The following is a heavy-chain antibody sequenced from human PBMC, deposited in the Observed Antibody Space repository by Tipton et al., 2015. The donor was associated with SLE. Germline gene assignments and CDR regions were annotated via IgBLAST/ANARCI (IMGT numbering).Heavy chain of an antibody. V-gene: IGHV1-18*01. CDR1: GYTFSNYG. Sequence: QLVQSGVEVKKPGASVKVSCKGSGYTFSNYGISWVRQAPGQGLEWMGWITTYNGNTKYAQKFQGRVTMTRHTSISTAYMELSSLRSEDTAVYYCARGVHSSGYYYFDYWGQGTLVTVSS. CDR2: ITTYNGNT. D-gene: IGHD6-19*01. CDR3: ARGVHSSGYYYFDY. J-gene: IGHJ4*02.